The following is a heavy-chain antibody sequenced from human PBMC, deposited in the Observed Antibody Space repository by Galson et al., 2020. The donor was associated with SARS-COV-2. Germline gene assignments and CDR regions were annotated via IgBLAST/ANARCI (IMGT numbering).Heavy chain of an antibody. CDR1: GYTFSSYY. Sequence: ASVKVSCKASGYTFSSYYIHWVRQSPERGLEWMGIINPGGGYTNYAQRLQGRVTLTRDTSTSTVYLELSSLRSDDTAVYYCARDSSGAHCGAECYPDYWGQGTLVIVSS. CDR3: ARDSSGAHCGAECYPDY. CDR2: INPGGGYT. D-gene: IGHD2-21*01. V-gene: IGHV1-46*04. J-gene: IGHJ4*02.